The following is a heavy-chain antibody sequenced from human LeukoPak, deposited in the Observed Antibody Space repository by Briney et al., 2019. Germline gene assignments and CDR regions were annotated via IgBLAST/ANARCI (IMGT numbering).Heavy chain of an antibody. D-gene: IGHD1-26*01. Sequence: TGGSLRLSCAASGFTFSSYWMHWVRQAPGKGLVWVSRISTDGSSTSYADSVKGRFTISRDNAKNTLYLQMNSLRPEDTAVYYCVRQMGMGVDSWGQGTLVTVSS. CDR1: GFTFSSYW. CDR2: ISTDGSST. CDR3: VRQMGMGVDS. J-gene: IGHJ4*02. V-gene: IGHV3-74*01.